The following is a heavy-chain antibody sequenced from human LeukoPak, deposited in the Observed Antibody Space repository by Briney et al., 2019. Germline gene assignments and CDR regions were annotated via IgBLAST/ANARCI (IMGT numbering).Heavy chain of an antibody. CDR2: IRYDGSNK. CDR3: ARVEYYYDSSGPD. J-gene: IGHJ4*02. D-gene: IGHD3-22*01. Sequence: PGGSLRLSCAASGFTFSSYGMHWVRQAPGKGLEWVAFIRYDGSNKYYADSVKGRFTISRDNAKNSLYLQMNSLRAEDTAVYYCARVEYYYDSSGPDWGQGTLVTVSS. CDR1: GFTFSSYG. V-gene: IGHV3-30*02.